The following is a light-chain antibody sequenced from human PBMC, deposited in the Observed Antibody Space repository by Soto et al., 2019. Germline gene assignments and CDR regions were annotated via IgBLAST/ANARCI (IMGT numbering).Light chain of an antibody. CDR1: RSNIGAVYD. J-gene: IGLJ1*01. Sequence: QSVLTQPPSVSGSPGQRVTISCTWIRSNIGAVYDVHWYQQVPGTAPRLLIYGHSNRPSGVPDRFSGSKSVTSASLAITGLQAEDEADYYCQSYDSSLSSYVFGTGTKVTVL. CDR2: GHS. CDR3: QSYDSSLSSYV. V-gene: IGLV1-40*01.